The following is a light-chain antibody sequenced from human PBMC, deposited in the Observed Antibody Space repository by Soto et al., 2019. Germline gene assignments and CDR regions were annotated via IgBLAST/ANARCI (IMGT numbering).Light chain of an antibody. J-gene: IGKJ2*01. CDR1: QSLSSNY. V-gene: IGKV3-20*01. CDR3: QQYYTIPHT. CDR2: GAS. Sequence: EIVLTQSPGTLSLSPGERATLSCRASQSLSSNYLAWYQQKPGQAPRLLIFGASSRATGIPDRFSGSGSGTDFTLTISRLEPEDVAVYYCQQYYTIPHTFGQGTKLEIK.